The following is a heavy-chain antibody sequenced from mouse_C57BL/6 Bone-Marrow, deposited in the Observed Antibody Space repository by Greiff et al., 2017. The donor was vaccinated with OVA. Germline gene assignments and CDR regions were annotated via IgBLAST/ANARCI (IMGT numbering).Heavy chain of an antibody. Sequence: EVQLQQSGPELVKPGASVKMSCKASGYTFTDYNMHWVKQSHGKSLEWIGYINPNNGGTSYNQKFKGKATLTVNKSYSTAYMELRSLTSEDSAVYYCARGGYYGLWYFDVWGTGTTVTVSS. V-gene: IGHV1-22*01. CDR3: ARGGYYGLWYFDV. J-gene: IGHJ1*03. CDR1: GYTFTDYN. D-gene: IGHD1-2*01. CDR2: INPNNGGT.